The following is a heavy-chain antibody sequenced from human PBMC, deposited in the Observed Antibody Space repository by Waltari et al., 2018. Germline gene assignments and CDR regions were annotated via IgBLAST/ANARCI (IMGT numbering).Heavy chain of an antibody. Sequence: QVQLVQSGAEVKKPAASVTVSCKASGYTFTSDGISWVRQAPGQGLEWMGWISAYNGNTNYAQKLQGRVTMTTDTSTRTAYMVLRSLRSDDTAVYYCARAVAARLTPFDYWGQGTLVTVSS. CDR3: ARAVAARLTPFDY. CDR2: ISAYNGNT. CDR1: GYTFTSDG. V-gene: IGHV1-18*01. D-gene: IGHD6-6*01. J-gene: IGHJ4*02.